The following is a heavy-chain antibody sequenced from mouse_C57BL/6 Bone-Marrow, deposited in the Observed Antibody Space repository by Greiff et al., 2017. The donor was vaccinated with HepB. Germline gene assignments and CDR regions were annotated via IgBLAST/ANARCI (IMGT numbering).Heavy chain of an antibody. Sequence: VQLKQSGPELVKPGASVKMSCKASGYTFTDYNMHWVKQSHGKSLEWIGYINPNNGGTSYNQKFKGKATLTVNKSSSTAYMELRSLTSEDSAVYYCARALRLRDFDYWGQGTTLTVSS. CDR1: GYTFTDYN. CDR2: INPNNGGT. CDR3: ARALRLRDFDY. D-gene: IGHD3-2*02. J-gene: IGHJ2*01. V-gene: IGHV1-22*01.